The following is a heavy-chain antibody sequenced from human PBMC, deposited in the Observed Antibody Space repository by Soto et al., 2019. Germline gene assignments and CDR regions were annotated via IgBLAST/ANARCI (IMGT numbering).Heavy chain of an antibody. CDR3: ARDPHEFWSAFFFDP. Sequence: QVQLVQSGVEVKKPGASVKVSCKASGYPFATYGINWVRRAPGQRLEWMGWISPYNGETNYAQNFQYRVTMSTDTSTNTAYMELKSLRSDDTAVYYCARDPHEFWSAFFFDPWGQGTLVTVSS. CDR1: GYPFATYG. V-gene: IGHV1-18*01. CDR2: ISPYNGET. J-gene: IGHJ5*02. D-gene: IGHD3-3*01.